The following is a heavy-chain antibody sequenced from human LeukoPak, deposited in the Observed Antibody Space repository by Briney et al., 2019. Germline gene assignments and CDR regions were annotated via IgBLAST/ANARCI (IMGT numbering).Heavy chain of an antibody. CDR1: GFTVSNNY. J-gene: IGHJ6*02. Sequence: GGSLRLSCAASGFTVSNNYMSWFRQAPGKGLEWASVIYSGGTTYYADSVKGRFTISRDNSKNTLFLQVNNLRAEDTAVYYCAKGSIWFEEEKSYYYGMDVWGQGTTVTVSS. D-gene: IGHD3-10*01. V-gene: IGHV3-53*01. CDR3: AKGSIWFEEEKSYYYGMDV. CDR2: IYSGGTT.